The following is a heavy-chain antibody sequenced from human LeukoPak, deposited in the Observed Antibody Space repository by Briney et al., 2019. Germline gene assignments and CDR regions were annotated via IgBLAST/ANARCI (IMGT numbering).Heavy chain of an antibody. V-gene: IGHV1-18*01. D-gene: IGHD6-19*01. CDR2: ISGHNGNT. Sequence: GASVKVSCKASGYTFSSFDISWVRPAPGQGLEWMGWISGHNGNTKYAQKFEGRVTMTTDTSTSIAYMELRSLKSDDTAVYYCARAHSSGWYVGDYWGQGTLVTV. CDR1: GYTFSSFD. CDR3: ARAHSSGWYVGDY. J-gene: IGHJ4*02.